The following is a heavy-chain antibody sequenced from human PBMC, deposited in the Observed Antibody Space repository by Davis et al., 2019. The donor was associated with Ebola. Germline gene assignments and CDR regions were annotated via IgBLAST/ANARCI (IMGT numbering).Heavy chain of an antibody. J-gene: IGHJ6*04. Sequence: LRLSCAISGDSVSGSSGAWNWIRQSPSRGLEWLGRTYYSSKWYKDYAVSVKSRITINPDTSKNQFSLQLNSVTPEDTALYYCARGWLRAGMDVWGEGTTVTVSS. D-gene: IGHD5-18*01. CDR2: TYYSSKWYK. V-gene: IGHV6-1*01. CDR3: ARGWLRAGMDV. CDR1: GDSVSGSSGA.